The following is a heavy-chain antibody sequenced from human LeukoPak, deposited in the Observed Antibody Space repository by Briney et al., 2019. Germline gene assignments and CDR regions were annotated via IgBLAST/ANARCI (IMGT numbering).Heavy chain of an antibody. CDR1: GGTFSSYA. CDR3: ATGRYYYDSSGYYPTGAEFFNH. Sequence: GASVKVSCKASGGTFSSYAISWVRQAPGQGLEWMGRIIPILGIANYAQKFQGRVTITADKSTSTAYMELSSLGPEDTAVYCCATGRYYYDSSGYYPTGAEFFNHWGQGTLVLVSS. J-gene: IGHJ1*01. CDR2: IIPILGIA. D-gene: IGHD3-22*01. V-gene: IGHV1-69*04.